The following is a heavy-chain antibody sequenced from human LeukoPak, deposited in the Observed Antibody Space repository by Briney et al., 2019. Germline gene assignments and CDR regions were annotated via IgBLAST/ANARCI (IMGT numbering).Heavy chain of an antibody. CDR2: INHSGST. D-gene: IGHD3-10*01. V-gene: IGHV4-34*01. Sequence: SETLSLTCAVYGGSFSGYYWSWIRQPPGKGLEWIGEINHSGSTNYNPSLKSRVTISVDTSKNQFSLKLSSVTAADTAVYYCARLNKNDSGSYRFGKKKRGYMDVWGKGTTVTISS. J-gene: IGHJ6*03. CDR3: ARLNKNDSGSYRFGKKKRGYMDV. CDR1: GGSFSGYY.